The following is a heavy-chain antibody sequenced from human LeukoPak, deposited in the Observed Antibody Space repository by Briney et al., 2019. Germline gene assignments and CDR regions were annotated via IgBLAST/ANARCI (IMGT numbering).Heavy chain of an antibody. CDR3: ARGRGRSARGRWFDP. J-gene: IGHJ5*02. CDR1: GGSISSYY. CDR2: IYYSGST. D-gene: IGHD3-3*01. V-gene: IGHV4-59*01. Sequence: SETLCLTCTVSGGSISSYYWSWIRQPPGKGLEWIGYIYYSGSTNYNPSLKSRVTISVDTSKNQFSLKLSSVTAADTAVYYCARGRGRSARGRWFDPWGQGTLVTVSS.